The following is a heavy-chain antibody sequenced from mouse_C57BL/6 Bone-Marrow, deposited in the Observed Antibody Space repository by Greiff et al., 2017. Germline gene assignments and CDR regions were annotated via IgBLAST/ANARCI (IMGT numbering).Heavy chain of an antibody. J-gene: IGHJ2*01. CDR2: IYPGDGDT. CDR1: GYAFSSYW. V-gene: IGHV1-80*01. Sequence: QVQLQQSGAELVKPGASVKISCKASGYAFSSYWMNWVKQRPGKGLEWIGQIYPGDGDTNYNGQFKGKATLTADKSYSTAYMQLSSLTSEDSAVYFCARRDCYGSSFFDYWGQGTTLTVSS. CDR3: ARRDCYGSSFFDY. D-gene: IGHD1-1*01.